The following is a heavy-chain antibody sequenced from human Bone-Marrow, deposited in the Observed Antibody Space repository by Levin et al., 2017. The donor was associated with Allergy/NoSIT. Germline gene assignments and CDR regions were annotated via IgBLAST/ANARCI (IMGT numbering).Heavy chain of an antibody. CDR2: IFPSGTT. V-gene: IGHV4-4*07. Sequence: PSEILSLTCTVSGGSIRSYYWSWIRQPAGKGLEWIGRIFPSGTTSYNPSLKSRVTMSVDTSKNHFSLNLNSVTAADTAVYYCARIGIYRYFDYWGQGTLVTVSS. D-gene: IGHD1-14*01. CDR3: ARIGIYRYFDY. CDR1: GGSIRSYY. J-gene: IGHJ4*02.